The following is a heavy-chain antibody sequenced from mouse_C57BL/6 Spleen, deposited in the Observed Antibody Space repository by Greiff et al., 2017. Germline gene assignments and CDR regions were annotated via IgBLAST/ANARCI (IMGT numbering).Heavy chain of an antibody. D-gene: IGHD1-1*01. V-gene: IGHV1-81*01. CDR3: AILGEYYGSSPSSDFDV. J-gene: IGHJ1*03. CDR2: IYPRSGNT. CDR1: GYTFTSYG. Sequence: VKLQETGAELARPGASVKLSCKASGYTFTSYGISWVKQRTGQGLEWIGEIYPRSGNTYYNEKFKGKATLTADKSSSTAYMELRSLTSEDSAVYFCAILGEYYGSSPSSDFDVWGTGTTVTVSS.